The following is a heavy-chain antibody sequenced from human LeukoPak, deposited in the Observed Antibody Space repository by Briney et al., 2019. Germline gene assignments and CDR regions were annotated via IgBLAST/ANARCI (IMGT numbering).Heavy chain of an antibody. J-gene: IGHJ4*02. V-gene: IGHV3-23*01. Sequence: GGSLRLSCAASGFTFTSYSMNWVRQAPGKGLEWVSTISGGGGSTYYADSVKGRFTISRDNSKNTLHLQVNSLRAEDTAVYYCAKGGKWDVTPFDYWGQGTLVTVSS. CDR2: ISGGGGST. CDR3: AKGGKWDVTPFDY. CDR1: GFTFTSYS. D-gene: IGHD1-26*01.